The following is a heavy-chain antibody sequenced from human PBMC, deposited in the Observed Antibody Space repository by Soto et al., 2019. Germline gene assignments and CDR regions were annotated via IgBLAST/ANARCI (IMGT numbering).Heavy chain of an antibody. D-gene: IGHD3-10*01. V-gene: IGHV3-23*01. Sequence: GGSLRLSCAASGFIFSNAWINWVRQAPGKGLEWVSAISGSGGSTYYADSVKGRFTISRDNSKNTLYLQMNSLRAEDTAVYYCAKDRRNDYYGYYYMDVWGKGTTVTVSS. J-gene: IGHJ6*03. CDR3: AKDRRNDYYGYYYMDV. CDR2: ISGSGGST. CDR1: GFIFSNAW.